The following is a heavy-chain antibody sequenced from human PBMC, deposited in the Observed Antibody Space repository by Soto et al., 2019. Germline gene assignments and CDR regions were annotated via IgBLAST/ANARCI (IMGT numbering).Heavy chain of an antibody. CDR3: ARVRVSGYEFDP. V-gene: IGHV3-74*01. CDR1: GFTFSSYW. D-gene: IGHD5-12*01. Sequence: EAQLVESGGGLVQPGGSLRLSCAASGFTFSSYWMHWVRQAPGKGLVWASRINPDGRTTNYADSVKGRFTISRDNANDTLFLQMNSLRAEDTAVYYCARVRVSGYEFDPWGQGTLITVSS. CDR2: INPDGRTT. J-gene: IGHJ5*02.